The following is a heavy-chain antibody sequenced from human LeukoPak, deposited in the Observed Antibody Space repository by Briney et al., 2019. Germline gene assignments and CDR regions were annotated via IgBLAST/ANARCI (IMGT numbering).Heavy chain of an antibody. CDR2: VRTTAEGETT. CDR3: TAGLGKTDDDS. Sequence: GGSLRLSCEGSGFIFNNAWMSWIRQAPGKGLEWVGRVRTTAEGETTDYAAPVRGRLTISRDDSKSTVYLQMNSLETEGTAIYYCTAGLGKTDDDSWGQGTLVTVSS. D-gene: IGHD4-11*01. J-gene: IGHJ4*02. CDR1: GFIFNNAW. V-gene: IGHV3-15*01.